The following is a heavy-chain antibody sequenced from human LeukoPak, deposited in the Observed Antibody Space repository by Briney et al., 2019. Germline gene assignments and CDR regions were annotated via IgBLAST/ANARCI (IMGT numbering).Heavy chain of an antibody. CDR2: IRYDGSNK. V-gene: IGHV3-30*02. CDR1: GFTFSSYG. J-gene: IGHJ6*03. CDR3: AKISAAADLYYYYYMDV. D-gene: IGHD6-13*01. Sequence: GGSLRLSCAASGFTFSSYGMHWVRQAPGKGLEWVAFIRYDGSNKYYADSVKGRFTISRDNSKNTLYLQMNSLRAEDTAVYYCAKISAAADLYYYYYMDVWGKGTTVTVSS.